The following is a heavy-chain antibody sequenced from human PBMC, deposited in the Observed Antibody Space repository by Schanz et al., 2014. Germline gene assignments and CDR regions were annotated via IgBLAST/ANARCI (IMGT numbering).Heavy chain of an antibody. J-gene: IGHJ4*02. CDR1: GFTFDDLG. CDR2: ISWNSVSI. CDR3: AKVRGDQRGAFDS. Sequence: EVQLVESGGGLVQPGKSLRLSCAASGFTFDDLGMHWVRQAPGKALEWVSGISWNSVSIGYADSVKGRFTISRDNAKNSLYLQMNSLRVDDTAFYFCAKVRGDQRGAFDSWGQGTLVTVSS. D-gene: IGHD4-17*01. V-gene: IGHV3-9*01.